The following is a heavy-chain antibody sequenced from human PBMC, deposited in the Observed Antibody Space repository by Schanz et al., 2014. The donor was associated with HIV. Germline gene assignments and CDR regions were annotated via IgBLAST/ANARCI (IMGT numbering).Heavy chain of an antibody. CDR1: GLIFSNFW. Sequence: VQLVESGGGLVQPGGSLRVSCTASGLIFSNFWMSWVRQAPGKGLEWVAVIWFDGSKKYYADSVKGRFTISRDNSKNTLYLQMNSLRAEDTAVYYCARGGHYRDAFDLWGQGAVVTVSS. J-gene: IGHJ3*01. D-gene: IGHD3-22*01. V-gene: IGHV3-33*08. CDR2: IWFDGSKK. CDR3: ARGGHYRDAFDL.